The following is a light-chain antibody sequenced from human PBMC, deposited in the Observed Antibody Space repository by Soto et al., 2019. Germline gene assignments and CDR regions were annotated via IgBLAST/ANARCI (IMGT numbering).Light chain of an antibody. Sequence: SYELTQPPSVSVAPGKTASISCGGNDIGSKGVHWYKQKPGQAPVLVIYSDTDLPPVIPERFSGSNSANLATLTISRVEAGDEADYYCQVWDSGSLHLVFGGGTNLTVL. V-gene: IGLV3-21*01. CDR2: SDT. CDR3: QVWDSGSLHLV. J-gene: IGLJ2*01. CDR1: DIGSKG.